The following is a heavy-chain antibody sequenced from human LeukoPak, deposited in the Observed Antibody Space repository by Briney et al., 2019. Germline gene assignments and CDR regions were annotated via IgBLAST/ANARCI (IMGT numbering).Heavy chain of an antibody. CDR2: ISYDGSNN. CDR3: AKNGDSERWLQPKFVTH. D-gene: IGHD5-24*01. CDR1: GFTFSSYA. V-gene: IGHV3-30*04. J-gene: IGHJ4*02. Sequence: GGSLRPSCAASGFTFSSYAMHWVRQAPGKGLEWVAVISYDGSNNYYADSVKGRFTMSRDNSKNTLYLQMNSLRAEDTAVYYCAKNGDSERWLQPKFVTHWGQGTLVTVSS.